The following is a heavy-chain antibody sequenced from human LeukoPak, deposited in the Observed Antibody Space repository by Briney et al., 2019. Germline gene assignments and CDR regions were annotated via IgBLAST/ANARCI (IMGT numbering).Heavy chain of an antibody. CDR3: AGGRWLGWFDP. V-gene: IGHV1-46*01. J-gene: IGHJ5*02. Sequence: ASVKVSCKASGYTFTGYYMHWVRQAPGQGLEWMGIINPSGGSTSYAQKFQGRVTMTRDTSTSTVYMELSSLRSEDTAVYYCAGGRWLGWFDPWGQGTLVTVSS. CDR2: INPSGGST. D-gene: IGHD3-22*01. CDR1: GYTFTGYY.